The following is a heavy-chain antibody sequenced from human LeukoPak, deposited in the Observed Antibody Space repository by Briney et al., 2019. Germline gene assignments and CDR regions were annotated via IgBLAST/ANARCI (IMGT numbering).Heavy chain of an antibody. CDR1: GASISSYY. V-gene: IGHV4-59*01. CDR3: ASGPYPAAGTDHQFDY. D-gene: IGHD6-13*01. CDR2: IFYRGST. Sequence: SETLSLTCTVSGASISSYYWSWIRQPPGEGLEWIGYIFYRGSTNYNPSLKSRVTISVDTSKNQFSLKLSSVTAADTAVYYCASGPYPAAGTDHQFDYWGQGILVTV. J-gene: IGHJ4*02.